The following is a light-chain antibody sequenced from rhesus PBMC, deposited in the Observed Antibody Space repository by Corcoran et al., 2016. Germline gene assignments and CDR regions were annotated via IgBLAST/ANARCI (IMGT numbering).Light chain of an antibody. J-gene: IGKJ1*01. Sequence: DIQMTQSPSSLSASVGDRVTITCRASQGISSYLAWYQQKPGKAPKPLIYYASNLESGGQSRFSGSGSGTEFTLPISSLQPEDFATYYCQQYNSDPTFGQGTKVEIK. V-gene: IGKV1-37*01. CDR1: QGISSY. CDR3: QQYNSDPT. CDR2: YAS.